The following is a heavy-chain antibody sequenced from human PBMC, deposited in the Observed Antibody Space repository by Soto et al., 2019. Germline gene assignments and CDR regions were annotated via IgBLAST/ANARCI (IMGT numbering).Heavy chain of an antibody. CDR2: ISGSGGST. CDR3: AKDLSGYVVYVWSEYIHH. CDR1: GFTFSSYA. J-gene: IGHJ1*01. D-gene: IGHD3-16*01. Sequence: GGSLRLSCAASGFTFSSYAMSWVRQAPGKGLEWVSAISGSGGSTYYADSVKGRFTISRDNSKNTLYLQMNSLRAEDTAVYYCAKDLSGYVVYVWSEYIHHPGQATLLTGS. V-gene: IGHV3-23*01.